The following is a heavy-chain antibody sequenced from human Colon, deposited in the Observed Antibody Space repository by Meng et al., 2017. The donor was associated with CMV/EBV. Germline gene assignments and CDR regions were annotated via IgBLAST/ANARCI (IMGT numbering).Heavy chain of an antibody. CDR2: IRYDGTTK. Sequence: GESLKISCVTSGFTFSSYGMHWLRQPAGKGPEWVAFIRYDGTTKYYADSVQGRFTISRDNSRSTLYLQMNSLRAEDTGLYFCAKEPLPPQTWGQGTQVTVSS. CDR1: GFTFSSYG. J-gene: IGHJ4*02. CDR3: AKEPLPPQT. V-gene: IGHV3-30*02.